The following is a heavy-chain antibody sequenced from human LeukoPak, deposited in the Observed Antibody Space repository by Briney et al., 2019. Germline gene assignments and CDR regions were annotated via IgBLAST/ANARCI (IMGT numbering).Heavy chain of an antibody. D-gene: IGHD3-22*01. Sequence: PSETLSLTCTVSGGSISSGGYYWRWIRQHPGKGLEWIGYIYYSGSTYYNPSLKSRVTISVDTSKNQFSLKLSSVTAADTAVYYCARGYYDSSGYSSPFDYWGQGTLVTVSS. CDR3: ARGYYDSSGYSSPFDY. CDR1: GGSISSGGYY. CDR2: IYYSGST. V-gene: IGHV4-31*03. J-gene: IGHJ4*02.